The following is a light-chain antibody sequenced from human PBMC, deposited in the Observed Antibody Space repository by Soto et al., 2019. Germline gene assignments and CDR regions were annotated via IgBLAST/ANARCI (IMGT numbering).Light chain of an antibody. CDR1: QDIAIY. J-gene: IGKJ4*01. V-gene: IGKV1-9*01. Sequence: SQFTQSPSSLSASVGDRVTITCRASQDIAIYLAWYHQKPGEAPKLLVYAASTLYGGVPSRFSGSGSGTDFALPITSLQPEDFATYYCQQLRLYPSTFGGGTNVEIK. CDR3: QQLRLYPST. CDR2: AAS.